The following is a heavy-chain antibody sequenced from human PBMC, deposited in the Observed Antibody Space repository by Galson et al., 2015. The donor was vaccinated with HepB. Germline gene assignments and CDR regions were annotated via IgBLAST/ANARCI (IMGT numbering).Heavy chain of an antibody. V-gene: IGHV7-4-1*02. Sequence: SVKVSCKASGYTFTSYAMNWVRQAPGQGLEWMGWINTNTGNPTYAQGFTGRFVFSLDTSVSTAYLQISSLKAEDTAVYYCAREQIDCSSTSCYHKSLYYYYYGMDVWGQGTTVTVSS. D-gene: IGHD2-2*01. J-gene: IGHJ6*02. CDR2: INTNTGNP. CDR3: AREQIDCSSTSCYHKSLYYYYYGMDV. CDR1: GYTFTSYA.